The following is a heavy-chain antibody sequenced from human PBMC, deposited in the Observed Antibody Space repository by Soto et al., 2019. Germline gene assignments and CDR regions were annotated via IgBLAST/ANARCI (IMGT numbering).Heavy chain of an antibody. V-gene: IGHV4-39*01. Sequence: SETLSLTCTVSVGSISISLSFWAWTRQPPGKGMERIGNCYYSGTTYSNPSLEGRVNVCMDTAKNQFSLKLSSVAAADSAVYYCARNPDVIGKCPFDSCHGTYPFGMDVWGQGTTVTVSS. CDR1: VGSISISLSF. D-gene: IGHD3-9*01. CDR2: CYYSGTT. J-gene: IGHJ6*02. CDR3: ARNPDVIGKCPFDSCHGTYPFGMDV.